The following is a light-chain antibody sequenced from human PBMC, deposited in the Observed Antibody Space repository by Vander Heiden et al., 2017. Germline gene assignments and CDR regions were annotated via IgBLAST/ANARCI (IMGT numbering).Light chain of an antibody. CDR3: SSYTTSTNVI. J-gene: IGLJ2*01. Sequence: SALTQPASVSGSPGQSIPISCTGSRSDVGTYDFVSWYQQNPGTAPKLMIFDVSQRPSGVSNRFSGSKSGNTASLTISGLQAEDEADYYCSSYTTSTNVIFGGGTKLTVL. V-gene: IGLV2-14*03. CDR2: DVS. CDR1: RSDVGTYDF.